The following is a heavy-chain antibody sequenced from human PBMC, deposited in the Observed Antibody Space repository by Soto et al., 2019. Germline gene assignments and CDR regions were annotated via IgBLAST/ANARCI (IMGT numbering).Heavy chain of an antibody. J-gene: IGHJ5*02. D-gene: IGHD3-9*01. Sequence: QVQLVQSGAEVKKPGSSVKVSCKASGGTFSSYAISWVRQAPGQGLEWMGGIIPIFGTANYAQKFQGRVTITADESTSPAYMELSSLRSEDTAVYYCAGPHYEILAASYGYNWFDPWGQGTLVTVSS. CDR2: IIPIFGTA. V-gene: IGHV1-69*12. CDR1: GGTFSSYA. CDR3: AGPHYEILAASYGYNWFDP.